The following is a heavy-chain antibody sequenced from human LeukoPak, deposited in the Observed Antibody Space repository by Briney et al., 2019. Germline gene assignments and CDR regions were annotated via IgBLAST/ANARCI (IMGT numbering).Heavy chain of an antibody. V-gene: IGHV3-48*03. Sequence: GGSLRLSCAASGFTFSSYEMNWVRQAPGKGLEWVSYISSSGSTIYYADSVKGRFTISRDNAKNSLYLQMNSLRAEDTAVYYCARDRSGLNWFDPWGQGTLVTVSS. CDR1: GFTFSSYE. J-gene: IGHJ5*02. CDR3: ARDRSGLNWFDP. CDR2: ISSSGSTI. D-gene: IGHD6-19*01.